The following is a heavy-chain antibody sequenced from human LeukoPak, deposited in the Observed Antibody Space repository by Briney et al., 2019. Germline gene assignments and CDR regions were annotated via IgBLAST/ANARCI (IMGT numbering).Heavy chain of an antibody. Sequence: ASVKVSCKASGYTFTSFGISWVRQAPGQGLEWMGWSSAYNGNTNYAQKFQGRVTMTTDTSTSTAYMEVRSLRSDDTAVYYCTRDLGVNTTMIFFDYWGQGSLVTVSS. CDR1: GYTFTSFG. V-gene: IGHV1-18*01. CDR2: SSAYNGNT. D-gene: IGHD3/OR15-3a*01. CDR3: TRDLGVNTTMIFFDY. J-gene: IGHJ4*02.